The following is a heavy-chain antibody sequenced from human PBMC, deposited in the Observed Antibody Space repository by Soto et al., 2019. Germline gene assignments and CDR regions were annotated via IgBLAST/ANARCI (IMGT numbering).Heavy chain of an antibody. Sequence: ASVKVSCKASGYTFTSYGISWVRQAPGQGLEWMGWISAYNGNTNYAQKLQGRVTMTTDTSTSTAYMELRSLRSDDTAVYYCARDMEDTAMVGWDYWGQGTLVTVSS. CDR1: GYTFTSYG. V-gene: IGHV1-18*01. J-gene: IGHJ4*02. D-gene: IGHD5-18*01. CDR3: ARDMEDTAMVGWDY. CDR2: ISAYNGNT.